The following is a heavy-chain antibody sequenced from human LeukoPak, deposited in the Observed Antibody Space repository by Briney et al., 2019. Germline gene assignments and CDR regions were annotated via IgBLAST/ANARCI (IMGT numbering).Heavy chain of an antibody. D-gene: IGHD3-22*01. CDR1: GFTFSSYA. Sequence: GGSLRLSCAASGFTFSSYAMSWVRQAPGKGLEWVSAISGSGGSTYYADSVKGRFTISRDNSKNTLYLQMNSLRAEDTAVYYCAKDVYYDSSGYYSSWGRGTLVTVSS. CDR2: ISGSGGST. V-gene: IGHV3-23*01. J-gene: IGHJ4*02. CDR3: AKDVYYDSSGYYSS.